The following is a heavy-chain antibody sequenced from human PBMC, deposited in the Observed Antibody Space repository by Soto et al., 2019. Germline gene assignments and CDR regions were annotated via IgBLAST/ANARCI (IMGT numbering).Heavy chain of an antibody. CDR3: AASIFYYGMDV. Sequence: PGESLKISCKGSGYTITNYWIGWVRQMPGKGLEWMGIIYPGDSDTKYNPSFQGQVTISADKSITTTYLRWTSLKASDTAIYYCAASIFYYGMDVWGQGTTVTVSS. CDR1: GYTITNYW. J-gene: IGHJ6*02. CDR2: IYPGDSDT. V-gene: IGHV5-51*01.